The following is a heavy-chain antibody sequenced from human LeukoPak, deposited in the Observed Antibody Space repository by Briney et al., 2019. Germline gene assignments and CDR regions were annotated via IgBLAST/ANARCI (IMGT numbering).Heavy chain of an antibody. CDR3: ARDSAFDL. CDR2: INPSGGST. V-gene: IGHV1-46*04. Sequence: SVKVSCKASGYTFTSYYMHWVRQAPGQGLEWMGIINPSGGSTSYAQKLQGRVTMTRETSKSTVYMELSSLRSEETAVYYCARDSAFDLWGQGTMVTVSS. CDR1: GYTFTSYY. J-gene: IGHJ3*01.